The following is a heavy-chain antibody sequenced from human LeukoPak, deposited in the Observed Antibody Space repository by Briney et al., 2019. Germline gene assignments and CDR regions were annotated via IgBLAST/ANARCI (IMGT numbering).Heavy chain of an antibody. CDR2: ISGSGGST. J-gene: IGHJ6*04. D-gene: IGHD3-9*01. CDR1: GFTFSSYA. CDR3: AKDQGRYFDWSPYYYYYYGMDV. V-gene: IGHV3-23*01. Sequence: GGSLRLSCAASGFTFSSYAMSWVRQAPGKGLEWVPAISGSGGSTYYADSVKGRFTISRDNSKNTLYPQMNSLRAEDTAVYYCAKDQGRYFDWSPYYYYYYGMDVWGKGTTVTVSS.